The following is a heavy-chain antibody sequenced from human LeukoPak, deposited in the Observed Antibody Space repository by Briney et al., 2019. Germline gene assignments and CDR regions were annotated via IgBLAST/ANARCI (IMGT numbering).Heavy chain of an antibody. J-gene: IGHJ4*02. V-gene: IGHV4-61*05. CDR1: GGSISSSSYS. D-gene: IGHD5-18*01. Sequence: SETLSLTCTVSGGSISSSSYSWGWIRQPPGKGLEWIGYIYYSGSTNYNPSLKSRVTISVDTSKNQFSLKLSSVTAADTAVYYCARSSPLGYLTFDYWGQGTLVTVSS. CDR2: IYYSGST. CDR3: ARSSPLGYLTFDY.